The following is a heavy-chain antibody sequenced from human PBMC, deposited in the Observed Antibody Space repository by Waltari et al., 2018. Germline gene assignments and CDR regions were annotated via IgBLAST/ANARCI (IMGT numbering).Heavy chain of an antibody. J-gene: IGHJ6*03. D-gene: IGHD3-3*01. CDR2: ILGTVTGP. CDR1: EFTFSTHA. Sequence: EVQLVESGGGLVQPGGSLRLSCAGSEFTFSTHAMSWVRQAPGTGLVGVSPILGTVTGPVYADSVNGRFTVSRDNSKNTLYLQMNSLTTEDTAIYYCAKDSAWSGEYYYYMDVWGKGTSVTVSS. V-gene: IGHV3-23*04. CDR3: AKDSAWSGEYYYYMDV.